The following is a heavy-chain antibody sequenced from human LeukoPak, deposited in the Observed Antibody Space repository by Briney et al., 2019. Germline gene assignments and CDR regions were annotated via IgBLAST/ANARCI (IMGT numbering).Heavy chain of an antibody. CDR1: GYTFTSYD. D-gene: IGHD6-13*01. CDR3: AREVTAVWQQLVIVGTFDI. Sequence: ASVKVSCKASGYTFTSYDINWVRQATGQGLEWMGWMNPNSGNTGYAQKFQGRVTTTRNTSISTAYMELSSLRSEDTAVYYCAREVTAVWQQLVIVGTFDIWGQGTMVTVSS. CDR2: MNPNSGNT. V-gene: IGHV1-8*01. J-gene: IGHJ3*02.